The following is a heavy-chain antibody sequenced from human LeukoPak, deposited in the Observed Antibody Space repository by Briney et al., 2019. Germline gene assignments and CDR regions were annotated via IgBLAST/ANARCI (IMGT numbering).Heavy chain of an antibody. CDR1: GGSIDSTGYYNTHYY. CDR2: INYSGTT. V-gene: IGHV4-39*01. D-gene: IGHD1-26*01. J-gene: IGHJ4*02. Sequence: PSETLSLTCSVSGGSIDSTGYYNTHYYWEWIRQPPGKGLEWIGSINYSGTTYYNPSLKSRVSISVDTSKNQFSLSLSSVTAADTAVYYCARQQTVGVTGLDYWGQGTLVTVSS. CDR3: ARQQTVGVTGLDY.